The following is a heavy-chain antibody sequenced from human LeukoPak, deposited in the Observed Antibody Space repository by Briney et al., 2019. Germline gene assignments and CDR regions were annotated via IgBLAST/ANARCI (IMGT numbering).Heavy chain of an antibody. CDR1: GFTFSSYT. J-gene: IGHJ4*02. D-gene: IGHD3-22*01. CDR3: AREIVVDY. Sequence: GGSLRLSCAASGFTFSSYTMNWVRQAPGKGLEWVSSISSSGSYIYHADSVKGRFTISRDNAKNSLYLQMNSLRAEDTAVYYCAREIVVDYWGQGTLVTVSS. V-gene: IGHV3-21*01. CDR2: ISSSGSYI.